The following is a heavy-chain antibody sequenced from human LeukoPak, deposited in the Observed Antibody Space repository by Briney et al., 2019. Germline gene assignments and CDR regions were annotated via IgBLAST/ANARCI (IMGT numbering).Heavy chain of an antibody. CDR2: ISSSSSTI. CDR3: ARGSGEQWLVPGVDY. CDR1: GFTFSSYS. Sequence: GGSLRLSCAASGFTFSSYSMNWVRQAPGKGLEWVSYISSSSSTIYYADSVKGRFTISRDNAKNSLYLQMNSLRAEDTAVYYCARGSGEQWLVPGVDYWGQGTLVTVSS. V-gene: IGHV3-48*04. D-gene: IGHD6-19*01. J-gene: IGHJ4*02.